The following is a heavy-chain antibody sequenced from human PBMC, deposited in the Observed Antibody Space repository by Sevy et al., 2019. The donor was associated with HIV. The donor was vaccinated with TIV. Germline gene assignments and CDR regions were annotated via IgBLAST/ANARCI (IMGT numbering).Heavy chain of an antibody. J-gene: IGHJ6*02. CDR2: IDSDGSA. D-gene: IGHD3-22*01. CDR1: GFTVSDNY. V-gene: IGHV3-66*01. CDR3: ARDRYYDASGYYYYYYGMDV. Sequence: GGSLRLSCAASGFTVSDNYMAWVRLAPGKGLEWVSLIDSDGSAYYADSVKGRFTISRDNVKNTLYPQINALRAEDTGLYFYARDRYYDASGYYYYYYGMDVWGQGTTVTVSS.